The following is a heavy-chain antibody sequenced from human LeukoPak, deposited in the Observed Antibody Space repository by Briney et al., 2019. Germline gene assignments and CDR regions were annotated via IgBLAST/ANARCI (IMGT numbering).Heavy chain of an antibody. J-gene: IGHJ5*01. Sequence: SETLSLTCTVSSGSVNIGASYWGWVRQSPGVGLEWIGTVYSTGGTYYNPSLRSRLTISLDASKRQFSLKMTSVTAADTAVYYCARSRQASGLFNSWGQGTLVVVSS. D-gene: IGHD3-10*01. CDR2: VYSTGGT. CDR1: SGSVNIGASY. V-gene: IGHV4-39*07. CDR3: ARSRQASGLFNS.